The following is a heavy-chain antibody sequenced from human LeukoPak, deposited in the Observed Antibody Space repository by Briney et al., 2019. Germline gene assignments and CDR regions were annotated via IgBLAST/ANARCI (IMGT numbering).Heavy chain of an antibody. CDR1: GGSINSGSFY. CDR2: IYTSGST. CDR3: ARDQNLGGDYWYFDL. Sequence: SETLSLTCTVSGGSINSGSFYWTWIRQPAGKGLEWIGRIYTSGSTNYNPSLKSRVTISLDTSKNQFSLKLSSATAADTAVYYCARDQNLGGDYWYFDLWGRGTLVTVSS. J-gene: IGHJ2*01. V-gene: IGHV4-61*02. D-gene: IGHD1-7*01.